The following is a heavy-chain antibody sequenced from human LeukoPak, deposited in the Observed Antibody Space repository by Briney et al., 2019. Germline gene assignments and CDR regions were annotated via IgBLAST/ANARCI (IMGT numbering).Heavy chain of an antibody. D-gene: IGHD5-18*01. Sequence: PGGSLRLSCAASGFTFSSYGMRWVRQAPGKGLEWVAVISYDGSNKYYADSVKGRFTISRDNSKNTLYLQMNSLRAEDTAVYYCAKDHRGYSYDPTDYWGQGTLVTVSS. J-gene: IGHJ4*02. CDR2: ISYDGSNK. V-gene: IGHV3-30*18. CDR3: AKDHRGYSYDPTDY. CDR1: GFTFSSYG.